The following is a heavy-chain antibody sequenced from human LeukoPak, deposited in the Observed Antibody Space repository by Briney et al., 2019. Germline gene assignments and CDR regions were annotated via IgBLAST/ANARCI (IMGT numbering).Heavy chain of an antibody. J-gene: IGHJ6*03. CDR3: ARRSEFGVLYYMDV. V-gene: IGHV3-48*01. CDR1: GFTFSSYS. Sequence: PGGSLGLSCAASGFTFSSYSMNWVRQAPGKGLEWVSYISGSSGTIYYADSVKGRFTISRDNAKNSLYLQMNSLRAEGTAVYYCARRSEFGVLYYMDVWGKGTTVTVSS. D-gene: IGHD3-16*01. CDR2: ISGSSGTI.